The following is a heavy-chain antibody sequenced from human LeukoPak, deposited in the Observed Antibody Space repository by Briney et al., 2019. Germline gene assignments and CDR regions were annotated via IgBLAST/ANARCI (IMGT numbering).Heavy chain of an antibody. V-gene: IGHV4-39*01. Sequence: SETLSLTCTVSGGSISSSSYYWGWIRQPPGKGLEWIGSIYYSGSTYYNPSLKSRVTISVDTSKNQFSLKLSSVTAADTAVYYCARRIVVTRGFDYWGQGTLVTVSS. CDR1: GGSISSSSYY. CDR2: IYYSGST. J-gene: IGHJ4*02. D-gene: IGHD4-23*01. CDR3: ARRIVVTRGFDY.